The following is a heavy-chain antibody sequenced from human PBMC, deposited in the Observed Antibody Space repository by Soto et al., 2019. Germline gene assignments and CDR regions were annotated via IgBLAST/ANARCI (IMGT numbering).Heavy chain of an antibody. J-gene: IGHJ5*02. Sequence: ASVKVSCEASGYIFTNNDVSWVRQATGQGLEWMGWMNPGSGDTGYAQKFQGRVTMTRDISIATAYMELSSLRSDDTAIYYCARMATFGSLNWFDPWGQGTLVTVSS. CDR2: MNPGSGDT. CDR1: GYIFTNND. V-gene: IGHV1-8*01. D-gene: IGHD3-16*01. CDR3: ARMATFGSLNWFDP.